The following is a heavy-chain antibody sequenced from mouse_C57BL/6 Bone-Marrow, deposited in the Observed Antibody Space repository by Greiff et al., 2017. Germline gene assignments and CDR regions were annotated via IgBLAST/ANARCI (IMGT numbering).Heavy chain of an antibody. J-gene: IGHJ4*01. V-gene: IGHV1-72*01. CDR2: IDPNSGGT. Sequence: VQLQQPGAELVKPGASVKLSCKASGYTFTSYWMHWVKQRPGRGLEWIGRIDPNSGGTKYNEKFKSKATLTVDKHSSTAYMQLSSLTSEDSEVYYCARGKFYYGNYVRAMDYWGQGTSVTVSS. CDR1: GYTFTSYW. CDR3: ARGKFYYGNYVRAMDY. D-gene: IGHD2-1*01.